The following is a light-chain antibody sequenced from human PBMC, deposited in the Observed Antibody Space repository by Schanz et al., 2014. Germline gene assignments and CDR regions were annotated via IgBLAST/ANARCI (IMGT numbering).Light chain of an antibody. Sequence: EIVLTQSPGTLSLSPGERATLSCRASQSVISSYLAWYQQKPGRAPRLLIYGASSRAAGIPDRFRGSGSGTDFTLSISRLEPEDFAAYYCQQYGRSPWTFGQGTKVDIK. V-gene: IGKV3-20*01. CDR3: QQYGRSPWT. J-gene: IGKJ1*01. CDR2: GAS. CDR1: QSVISSY.